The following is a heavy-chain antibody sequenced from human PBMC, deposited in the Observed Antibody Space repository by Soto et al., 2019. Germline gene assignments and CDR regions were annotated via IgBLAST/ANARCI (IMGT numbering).Heavy chain of an antibody. CDR3: ARHRDANMDV. V-gene: IGHV3-74*01. CDR1: RFTFSNYW. J-gene: IGHJ6*02. Sequence: GSLRLSCAASRFTFSNYWMHWVRQAPGKGLVWVSRINSDGSSTNYADSVKGRFTISRDSAKNTLYLQMNSLRAEDTAVYYCARHRDANMDVWGQGTTVTVSS. CDR2: INSDGSST.